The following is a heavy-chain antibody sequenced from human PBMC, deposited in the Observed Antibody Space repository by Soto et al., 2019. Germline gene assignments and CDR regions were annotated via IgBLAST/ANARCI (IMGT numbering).Heavy chain of an antibody. D-gene: IGHD3-22*01. V-gene: IGHV1-18*01. CDR3: AREKRNYDALDY. CDR2: ISADNHNT. CDR1: GYTFTSYV. J-gene: IGHJ4*02. Sequence: ASVKVSCKTSGYTFTSYVISWVRQAPGQGLEWMGWISADNHNTNVAQNFQGRVTMTTDTSTTTVFLELSNLRSDDTAVYYCAREKRNYDALDYWGQGTLVTLSS.